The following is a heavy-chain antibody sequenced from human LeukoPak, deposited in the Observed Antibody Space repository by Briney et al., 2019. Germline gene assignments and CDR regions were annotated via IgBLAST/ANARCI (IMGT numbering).Heavy chain of an antibody. CDR1: GFGFSSYW. CDR3: ASSHDSSGND. Sequence: GGSLRLSCVASGFGFSSYWMAWVRQAPGKGREWMANITYDGNHKYYVDYVKIRLTISRDNAKISVYLQMNSLRVDDTAVYFCASSHDSSGNDWGQGTMVTVSS. J-gene: IGHJ4*02. V-gene: IGHV3-7*01. D-gene: IGHD3-22*01. CDR2: ITYDGNHK.